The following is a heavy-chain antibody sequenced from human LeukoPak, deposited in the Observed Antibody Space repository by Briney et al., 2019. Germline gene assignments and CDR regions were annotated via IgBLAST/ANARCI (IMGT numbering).Heavy chain of an antibody. CDR2: IIPIFGTA. J-gene: IGHJ5*02. CDR1: GGTFSSYA. CDR3: ARGFEAIFGVVIITSSYNWFDP. Sequence: ASVKVSCKASGGTFSSYAISWVRQAPGQGLEWMGGIIPIFGTANYAQKFKGRVTITADESTSTAYMELSSLRSEDTAVYYCARGFEAIFGVVIITSSYNWFDPWGQGTLVTVSS. V-gene: IGHV1-69*01. D-gene: IGHD3-3*01.